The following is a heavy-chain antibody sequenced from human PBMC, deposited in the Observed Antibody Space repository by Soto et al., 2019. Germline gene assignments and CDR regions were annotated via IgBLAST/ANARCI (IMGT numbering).Heavy chain of an antibody. Sequence: RGSLRLSCAASGFTLSNFYISWVRQAPGKGLEWLGNIKGDGSDAHYVDSVKGRFTISRDNAGNSIYLQMNNLRAEDTAMYYCARDPVTSDWGQGTLVTVSS. CDR2: IKGDGSDA. J-gene: IGHJ4*02. CDR1: GFTLSNFY. V-gene: IGHV3-7*03. CDR3: ARDPVTSD.